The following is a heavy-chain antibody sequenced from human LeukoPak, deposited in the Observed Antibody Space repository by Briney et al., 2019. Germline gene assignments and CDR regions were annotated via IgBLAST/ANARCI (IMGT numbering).Heavy chain of an antibody. Sequence: ASVKVSCKASGYTFTSYDINWVRQATGQGLEWMGWMNPNSGNTGYAQKFQGRVTMTRNTSISTAYMELSSLRSEDTAVYYCARTHSSSWYENWFDPWGQGTLVTVSS. V-gene: IGHV1-8*01. CDR3: ARTHSSSWYENWFDP. CDR1: GYTFTSYD. CDR2: MNPNSGNT. J-gene: IGHJ5*02. D-gene: IGHD6-13*01.